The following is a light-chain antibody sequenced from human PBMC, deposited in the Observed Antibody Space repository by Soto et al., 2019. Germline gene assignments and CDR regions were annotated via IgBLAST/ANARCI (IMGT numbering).Light chain of an antibody. CDR3: QQYNSYSPMYT. V-gene: IGKV1-5*01. Sequence: DIQITKAHSTLAASVGDRVTITCGASQSISSWLAWYQQKPGKAPKLLIYDASSLESGVPSRFSGSGSGTEFTLTISSLQPDDFATYYCQQYNSYSPMYTFGQGTKVDIK. CDR2: DAS. CDR1: QSISSW. J-gene: IGKJ2*01.